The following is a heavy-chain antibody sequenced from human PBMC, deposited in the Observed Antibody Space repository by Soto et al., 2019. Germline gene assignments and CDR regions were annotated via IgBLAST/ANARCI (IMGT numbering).Heavy chain of an antibody. D-gene: IGHD3-9*01. CDR3: ATNYDTLNGYYRDRCFDY. V-gene: IGHV1-24*01. J-gene: IGHJ4*02. CDR1: GYTLTELS. Sequence: ASVKVSCKVSGYTLTELSMHWVRQAPGKGLEWMGGFDPEDGETIYAQKFQGRVTMTEDTSTDTAYMELSSLRSEDTAVYYCATNYDTLNGYYRDRCFDYWGQGTLVTVSS. CDR2: FDPEDGET.